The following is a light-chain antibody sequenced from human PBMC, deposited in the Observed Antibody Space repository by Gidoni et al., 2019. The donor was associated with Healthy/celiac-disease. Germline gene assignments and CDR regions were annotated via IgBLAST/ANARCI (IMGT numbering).Light chain of an antibody. V-gene: IGKV3-15*01. CDR1: QSVSSN. CDR3: QQYNNWPSYT. Sequence: EIVMTQSPATLSVSPGERATLSCRASQSVSSNLAWYQQKPGQAPRLLIYGESTRATGIPAMFSGSGSGTDVTLTIISLQSEDFAVYYCQQYNNWPSYTFGQGTQLEIK. CDR2: GES. J-gene: IGKJ2*01.